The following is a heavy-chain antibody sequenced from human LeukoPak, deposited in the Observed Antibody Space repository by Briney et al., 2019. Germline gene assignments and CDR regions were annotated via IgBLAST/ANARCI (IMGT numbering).Heavy chain of an antibody. J-gene: IGHJ4*02. CDR3: AKGRSGTYYLHDY. D-gene: IGHD3-10*01. Sequence: GGSLRLSCAASGFTFSSYWMSWVRQAPGKGLEWVANIKRDGSEKYYVDSVKGRFTISRDNARNSLYLQMNSLRAEDTAVYYCAKGRSGTYYLHDYWGQGTLVTVSS. CDR2: IKRDGSEK. CDR1: GFTFSSYW. V-gene: IGHV3-7*01.